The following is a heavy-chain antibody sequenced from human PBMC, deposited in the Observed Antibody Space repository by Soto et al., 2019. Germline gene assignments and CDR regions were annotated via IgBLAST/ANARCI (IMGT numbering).Heavy chain of an antibody. V-gene: IGHV3-13*01. D-gene: IGHD5-12*01. Sequence: GGSLRLSCAASGFTFSSYDMHWVRQATGKGLEWVSAIGTAGDTYYPGSVKGRFTISRENAKNSLYLQMNSLRAGDTAVYYCERDSGYDNYYGMDVWGQETKVTVT. CDR1: GFTFSSYD. CDR3: ERDSGYDNYYGMDV. CDR2: IGTAGDT. J-gene: IGHJ6*02.